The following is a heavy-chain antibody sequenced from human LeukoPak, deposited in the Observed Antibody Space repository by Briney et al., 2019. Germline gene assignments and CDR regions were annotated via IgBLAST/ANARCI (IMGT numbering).Heavy chain of an antibody. CDR2: IYDSGST. J-gene: IGHJ3*01. CDR3: ARGNCGGDCFYLEEPFDF. D-gene: IGHD2-21*02. CDR1: GGSISSRNW. V-gene: IGHV4-4*02. Sequence: PSGTLSLTCTVSGGSISSRNWWSWVRQPPGKGLEWIGEIYDSGSTNYNPSLKSRVTISIDKSKNHFSLKLSSATAADTAVYYCARGNCGGDCFYLEEPFDFWGQGTLVTVSS.